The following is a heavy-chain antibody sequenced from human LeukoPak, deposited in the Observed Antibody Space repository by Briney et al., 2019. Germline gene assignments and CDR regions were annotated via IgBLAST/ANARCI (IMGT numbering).Heavy chain of an antibody. Sequence: ASVNVSCKASGYTFTGYYLHWVRQAPGQGLEWMGWVNPNNGATNYAQKFQGRVTMTRGTFISTAYMELSRLGSDDTAVYYCARASGNYYVMDVWGQGTTVSVSS. CDR3: ARASGNYYVMDV. CDR1: GYTFTGYY. V-gene: IGHV1-2*02. J-gene: IGHJ6*02. CDR2: VNPNNGAT.